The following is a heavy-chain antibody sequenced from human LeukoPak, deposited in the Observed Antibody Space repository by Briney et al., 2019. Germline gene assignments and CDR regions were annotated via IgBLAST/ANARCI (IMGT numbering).Heavy chain of an antibody. Sequence: PGGSLRLSCAASGFTFSSYEMNWVRQAPGKGLEWVSSISRSATTIYYADSVKGRFTISRDNAKNSLYLQMNSLRAEDTALYYCAKGLSLEPTDYYYMDIWGKGTTVTVSS. V-gene: IGHV3-48*03. CDR2: ISRSATTI. D-gene: IGHD1-1*01. CDR1: GFTFSSYE. J-gene: IGHJ6*03. CDR3: AKGLSLEPTDYYYMDI.